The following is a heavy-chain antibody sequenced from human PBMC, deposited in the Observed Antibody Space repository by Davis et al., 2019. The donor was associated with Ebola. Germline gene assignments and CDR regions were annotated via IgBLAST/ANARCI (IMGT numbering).Heavy chain of an antibody. CDR1: GFTFSSFA. CDR2: ITSSGGST. V-gene: IGHV3-23*01. D-gene: IGHD1-26*01. CDR3: AKYGKWEFIGVDY. J-gene: IGHJ4*02. Sequence: GESLKISCSASGFTFSSFAMSWVRQAPGKGLEWVSTITSSGGSTYYADSVKGRFTISSDNSKNTLYLQMNSLRAEDTAVYYCAKYGKWEFIGVDYWGQGTLVTVSS.